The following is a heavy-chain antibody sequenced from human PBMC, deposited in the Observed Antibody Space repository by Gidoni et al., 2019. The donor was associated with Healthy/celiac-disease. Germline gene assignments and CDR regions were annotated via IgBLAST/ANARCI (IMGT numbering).Heavy chain of an antibody. D-gene: IGHD6-19*01. CDR2: IYHSGST. CDR3: ARPLNSSGWARFDY. V-gene: IGHV4-4*02. Sequence: QVQLQESGPGLVKPSGTLSLTCAVSGGSISSSNWWSWVRQPPGKGLEWSGKIYHSGSTNYHPSLKSRVTISVDNSKNQFSLKLSSVTAAYTAVYYCARPLNSSGWARFDYCGQGTLVTVSS. J-gene: IGHJ4*02. CDR1: GGSISSSNW.